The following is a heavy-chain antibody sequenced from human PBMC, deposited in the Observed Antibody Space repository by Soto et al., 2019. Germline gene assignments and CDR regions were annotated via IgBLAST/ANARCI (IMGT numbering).Heavy chain of an antibody. CDR2: IHYSGST. J-gene: IGHJ5*02. Sequence: SETLCLTCTVSGGSISSYYWSWIRQPPGKGLEWIGYIHYSGSTNYNPSLKSRVTISVAXXXXXFXLXLXXXTAAXTAVYYCASHRDVHNYLFAPRGQRTLVIVSS. CDR3: ASHRDVHNYLFAP. V-gene: IGHV4-59*01. CDR1: GGSISSYY.